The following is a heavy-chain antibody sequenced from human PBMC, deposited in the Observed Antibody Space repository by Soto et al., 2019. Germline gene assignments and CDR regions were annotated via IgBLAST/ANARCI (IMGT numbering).Heavy chain of an antibody. D-gene: IGHD5-18*01. V-gene: IGHV4-31*03. Sequence: SETLSLTCTVSGGSISSEGYYWSWFRQLPGKGLEWIGDIYYSGTTYHNPPLRSRLTISGDASKNQFSLKLSSVTAADTALYYCARGRGYSYGPYYFDYWGQGTLVTVSS. CDR1: GGSISSEGYY. CDR2: IYYSGTT. J-gene: IGHJ4*02. CDR3: ARGRGYSYGPYYFDY.